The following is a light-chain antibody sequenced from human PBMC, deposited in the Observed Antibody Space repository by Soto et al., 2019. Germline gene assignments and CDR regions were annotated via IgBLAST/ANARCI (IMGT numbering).Light chain of an antibody. Sequence: QSVLTQPASVSGSPGQSITISCTGTSSDVGSYNLVSWYQQHPSKAPKLMIYEVSKRPSGVSNRFSGSKSGNTASLTISGLQAEDEADYYCCSYAGSSTSLVFGGGTKVTVL. V-gene: IGLV2-23*02. CDR3: CSYAGSSTSLV. CDR1: SSDVGSYNL. CDR2: EVS. J-gene: IGLJ2*01.